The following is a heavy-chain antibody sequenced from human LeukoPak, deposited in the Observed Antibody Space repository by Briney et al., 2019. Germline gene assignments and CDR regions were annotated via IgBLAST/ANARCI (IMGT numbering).Heavy chain of an antibody. D-gene: IGHD3-3*01. CDR3: ARAIFGVDSLYYMDV. J-gene: IGHJ6*03. Sequence: GGSLRLSCAASGFTFGDYYMSWIRQAPGKGLEWVSYISSSGSTIYYADSVKGRFTISRDNAKNSLYLQMNSLRAEDTAVYYWARAIFGVDSLYYMDVWGKGTTVTVSS. V-gene: IGHV3-11*04. CDR2: ISSSGSTI. CDR1: GFTFGDYY.